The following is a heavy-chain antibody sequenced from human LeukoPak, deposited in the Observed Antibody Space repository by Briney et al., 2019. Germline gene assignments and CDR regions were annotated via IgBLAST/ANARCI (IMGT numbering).Heavy chain of an antibody. CDR3: ARDRYKYYYGSGSPSYFDY. J-gene: IGHJ4*02. CDR2: IYYSGST. D-gene: IGHD3-10*01. V-gene: IGHV4-59*01. CDR1: GGPISSNY. Sequence: SETLSLTCTVSGGPISSNYWSWIRQPPGKGLEWIGYIYYSGSTNYNPSLKSRVTISVDTSKNQFSLKLSSVTAADTAVYYCARDRYKYYYGSGSPSYFDYWGQGTLVTVSS.